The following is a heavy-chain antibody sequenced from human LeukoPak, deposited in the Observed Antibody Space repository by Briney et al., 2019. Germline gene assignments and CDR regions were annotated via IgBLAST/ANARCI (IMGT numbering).Heavy chain of an antibody. Sequence: KPSETLSLTCTVSGGPISSYYWSWIRQPPGKGLEWIGYIYYSGSTNYNPSLKSRVTISVDTSKNQFSLKLSSVTAADTAVYYCARRNGYGQTNWFDPWGQGTLVTVSS. D-gene: IGHD5-18*01. CDR2: IYYSGST. CDR1: GGPISSYY. CDR3: ARRNGYGQTNWFDP. V-gene: IGHV4-59*01. J-gene: IGHJ5*02.